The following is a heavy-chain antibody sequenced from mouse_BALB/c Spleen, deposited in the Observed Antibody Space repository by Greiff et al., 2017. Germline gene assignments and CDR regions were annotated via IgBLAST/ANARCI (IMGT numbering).Heavy chain of an antibody. CDR2: IDPANGNT. CDR3: ARSPHYYGYWYFDV. Sequence: EVKLMESGAELVKPGASVKLSCTASGFNIKDTYMHWVKQRPEQGLEWIGRIDPANGNTKYDPKFQGKATITADTSSNTAYLQLSSLTSEDTAVYYCARSPHYYGYWYFDVWGAGTTVTVSS. J-gene: IGHJ1*01. V-gene: IGHV14-3*02. D-gene: IGHD1-2*01. CDR1: GFNIKDTY.